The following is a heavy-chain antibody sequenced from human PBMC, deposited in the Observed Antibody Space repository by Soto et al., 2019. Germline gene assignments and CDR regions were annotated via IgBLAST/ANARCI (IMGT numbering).Heavy chain of an antibody. CDR3: ATVYCATTSCYAPFGY. Sequence: PGGSLRLSCAASGFTFSNAWMSWVRQAPGKGLEWIGRIKTNSDGGTVDYASPVKGRFTISRDDSKSMLYLDLNSLKTEDTGVYFCATVYCATTSCYAPFGYWGKGTLVTVSS. CDR1: GFTFSNAW. CDR2: IKTNSDGGTV. V-gene: IGHV3-15*01. J-gene: IGHJ4*02. D-gene: IGHD2-2*01.